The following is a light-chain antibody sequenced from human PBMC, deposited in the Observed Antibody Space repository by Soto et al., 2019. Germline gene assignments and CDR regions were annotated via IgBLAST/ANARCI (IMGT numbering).Light chain of an antibody. CDR2: VAS. CDR1: QGISNY. Sequence: DIQMPQSPSSLSASVRARATITRRASQGISNYLAWYQQKPVKVSKVLIYVASALQSGVPSRFSGSGSGRDFTLTISSLQPEEVATYYCKKCKVAPFTVGGGTMVDIK. J-gene: IGKJ4*01. V-gene: IGKV1-27*01. CDR3: KKCKVAPFT.